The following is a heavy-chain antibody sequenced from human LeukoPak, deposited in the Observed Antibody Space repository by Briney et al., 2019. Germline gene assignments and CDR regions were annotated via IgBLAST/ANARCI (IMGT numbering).Heavy chain of an antibody. CDR2: IYYSGST. V-gene: IGHV4-39*01. J-gene: IGHJ4*02. CDR3: ARQGLRGYRY. CDR1: GGSISSSSYY. Sequence: PSETLSLTCTVSGGSISSSSYYWGWIRQPPGKGLEWIGSIYYSGSTYYNPSLKSRVTISVDTSKNQFSLKLSSVTAADTAVYYCARQGLRGYRYWGQGTLVTVSS. D-gene: IGHD5-18*01.